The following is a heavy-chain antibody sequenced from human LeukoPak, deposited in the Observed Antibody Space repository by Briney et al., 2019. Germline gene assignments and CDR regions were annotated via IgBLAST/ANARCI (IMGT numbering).Heavy chain of an antibody. D-gene: IGHD5-24*01. CDR1: GYTFTSNY. Sequence: ASVKVSCKAFGYTFTSNYMHWVRQAPGQGPEWMGVISTSGGSTTYAQKFQGRVTLTRDMSTSTDYLELSSLRSEDTAVYYCARDNSVRDEAWWLNPWGQGTLVTVSS. J-gene: IGHJ5*02. V-gene: IGHV1-46*01. CDR3: ARDNSVRDEAWWLNP. CDR2: ISTSGGST.